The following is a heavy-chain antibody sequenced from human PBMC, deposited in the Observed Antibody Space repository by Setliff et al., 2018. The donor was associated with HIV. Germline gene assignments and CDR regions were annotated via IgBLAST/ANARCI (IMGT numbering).Heavy chain of an antibody. Sequence: PSETLSLTCNVSGDSISRYYRSWNRQPPGKGLEWIGYIANDGSTNYNPPLKSRPSISVDTYKNQVSLKLTSVTAADTAVYSCTRHLPVYYGSGVSYSFDFWGQGTLVTVSS. J-gene: IGHJ4*02. CDR2: IANDGST. V-gene: IGHV4-59*08. D-gene: IGHD3-10*01. CDR1: GDSISRYY. CDR3: TRHLPVYYGSGVSYSFDF.